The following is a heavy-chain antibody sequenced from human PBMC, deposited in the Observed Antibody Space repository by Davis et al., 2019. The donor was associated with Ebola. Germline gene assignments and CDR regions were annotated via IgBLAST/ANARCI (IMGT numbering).Heavy chain of an antibody. V-gene: IGHV4-31*03. J-gene: IGHJ4*02. CDR3: AISNLWEVDS. CDR1: GTSMSSGGYY. Sequence: MPLETLSLTCTVSGTSMSSGGYYWTWIRQHPGRGLEWIGYISYGGRTSYNPSLKSRITISEDTSKNQFSLKLSSVTAADTAVYYCAISNLWEVDSWGQGSLVTVSS. D-gene: IGHD1-26*01. CDR2: ISYGGRT.